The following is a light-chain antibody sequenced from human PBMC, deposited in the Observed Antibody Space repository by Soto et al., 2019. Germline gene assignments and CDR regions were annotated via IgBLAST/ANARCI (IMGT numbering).Light chain of an antibody. J-gene: IGKJ4*01. CDR1: QSINNW. Sequence: DIQMTQSPSTLSASVGDRVTITCRASQSINNWLAWYQQKPGKAPKLLISKASNLKSGVPSRFSGTGSGTEFTLTISSLQPDDFAIYYCQQYDSYPFTFGGGTKVEI. CDR2: KAS. CDR3: QQYDSYPFT. V-gene: IGKV1-5*03.